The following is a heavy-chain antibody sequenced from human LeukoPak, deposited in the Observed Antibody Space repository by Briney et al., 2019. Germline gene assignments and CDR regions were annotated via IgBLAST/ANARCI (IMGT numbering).Heavy chain of an antibody. J-gene: IGHJ4*02. CDR3: ASGSSGYYYGQGNY. Sequence: SVKVSCKASGGTFSSYTISWVRQAPGQGLEWMGRIIPILGIANYAQKFQGRVTITADESTSTAYMELSSLRSEDTAVYYCASGSSGYYYGQGNYWGQGTLVTVSS. V-gene: IGHV1-69*02. CDR2: IIPILGIA. D-gene: IGHD3-22*01. CDR1: GGTFSSYT.